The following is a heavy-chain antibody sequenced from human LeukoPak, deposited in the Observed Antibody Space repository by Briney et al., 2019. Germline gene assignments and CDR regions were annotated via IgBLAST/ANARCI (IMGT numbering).Heavy chain of an antibody. CDR3: AKLQCRGGSCPNWFDP. Sequence: GGSLRLSCAASGFTFSSYGMHWVRQAPGKGLEWVAFIRYDGSNKYYADSVKGRFTISRDNSKNTLYLRMNSLRAEDTAVYYCAKLQCRGGSCPNWFDPWGQGTLVTVSS. V-gene: IGHV3-30*02. CDR1: GFTFSSYG. J-gene: IGHJ5*02. CDR2: IRYDGSNK. D-gene: IGHD2-15*01.